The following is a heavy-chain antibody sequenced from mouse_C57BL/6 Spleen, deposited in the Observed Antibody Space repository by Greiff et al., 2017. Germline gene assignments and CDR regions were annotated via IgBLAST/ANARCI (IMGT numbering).Heavy chain of an antibody. CDR3: ARRDYYGSSPFAY. CDR2: FHPYNDDT. J-gene: IGHJ3*01. Sequence: QVQLQQSGAELVKPGASVKMSCKASGYTFTTYPIEWMKQNHGKSLEWIGNFHPYNDDTKYNEKFKGKATLTADKSSSTAYMQRSSLTSEDSAVYFCARRDYYGSSPFAYWGQGTLVTVSA. D-gene: IGHD1-1*01. V-gene: IGHV1-47*01. CDR1: GYTFTTYP.